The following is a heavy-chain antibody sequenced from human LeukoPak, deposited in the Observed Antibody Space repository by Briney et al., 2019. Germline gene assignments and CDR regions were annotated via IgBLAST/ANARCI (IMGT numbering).Heavy chain of an antibody. V-gene: IGHV1-18*01. CDR2: ISAYNGNT. J-gene: IGHJ4*02. D-gene: IGHD6-13*01. CDR3: ASIAAAGEPYFDY. CDR1: RYTFSNYD. Sequence: ASVKVSCKASRYTFSNYDINWVRQATGQGLEWMGWISAYNGNTNYAQKLQGRVTMTTDTSTSTAYMELRSLRSDDTAVYYCASIAAAGEPYFDYWGQGTLVTVSS.